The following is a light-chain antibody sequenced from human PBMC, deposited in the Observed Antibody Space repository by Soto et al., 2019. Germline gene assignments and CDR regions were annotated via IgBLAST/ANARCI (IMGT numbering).Light chain of an antibody. Sequence: EIVLTQSPATLSLSPGERATLSFRASQSVSSYLAWYQQKPGQAPRLLIYDASNRATGIPARFSGSGSGTDFTLTISRLEPEDFAVYYCQQYGSSPITFGGGTKVDIK. CDR2: DAS. J-gene: IGKJ4*01. CDR1: QSVSSY. CDR3: QQYGSSPIT. V-gene: IGKV3-11*01.